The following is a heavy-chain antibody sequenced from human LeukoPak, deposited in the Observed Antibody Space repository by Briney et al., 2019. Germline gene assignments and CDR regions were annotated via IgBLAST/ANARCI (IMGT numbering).Heavy chain of an antibody. J-gene: IGHJ3*02. CDR3: VRDRAYAFDI. CDR2: TSSRSTYI. CDR1: GFAFNNYS. Sequence: GRSLRLSCAASGFAFNNYSMNWVRQAPGMGLEWVSSTSSRSTYIFYADSVKGRFTISRDNAKNSLYLQMNSLRAEDTAVYFCVRDRAYAFDIWGQGTMVTVSS. V-gene: IGHV3-21*01.